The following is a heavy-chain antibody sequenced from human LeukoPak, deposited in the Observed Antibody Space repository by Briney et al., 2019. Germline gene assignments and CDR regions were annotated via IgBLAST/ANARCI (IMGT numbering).Heavy chain of an antibody. J-gene: IGHJ4*02. CDR2: ISSSGSTI. Sequence: PGGSLRLSCAASGFTFSDYYMSWIRQAPGKGLEWVSYISSSGSTIYYADSVKGRFTISRDNAKNSLYLQMNSLRAEDTAVYYCARDQGDYSDSSVPGYWGQGTLVTVSS. CDR1: GFTFSDYY. V-gene: IGHV3-11*04. CDR3: ARDQGDYSDSSVPGY. D-gene: IGHD3-22*01.